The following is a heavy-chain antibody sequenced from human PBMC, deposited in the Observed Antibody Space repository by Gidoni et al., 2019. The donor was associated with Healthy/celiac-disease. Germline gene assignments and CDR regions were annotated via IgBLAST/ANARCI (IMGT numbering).Heavy chain of an antibody. V-gene: IGHV4-39*01. CDR1: GGSISRSSYY. Sequence: QLQLQESGPGLVKLSETLSLTCTVSGGSISRSSYYWGWIRPPPGKGLEWIGSISYSGSTYYNPSLKSRVTISVDTSKNQFSLKLSSVTAADTAVYYCARHLRLSAGRIAAAAPYYFDYWGQGTLVTVSS. J-gene: IGHJ4*02. CDR3: ARHLRLSAGRIAAAAPYYFDY. D-gene: IGHD6-13*01. CDR2: ISYSGST.